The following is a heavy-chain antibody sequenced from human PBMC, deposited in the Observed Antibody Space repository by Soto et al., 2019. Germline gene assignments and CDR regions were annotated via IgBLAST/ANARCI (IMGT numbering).Heavy chain of an antibody. CDR3: ARGGPYCGGDCYSSAP. Sequence: PSETLSLTCTVSGYSIRNGYNWGWIRQPPGQGLGWIGTIYHGGSTYYNPSLKSRVTISVDASENHFSLKLSSVTAADTAVYYCARGGPYCGGDCYSSAPWGQGTLVTVSS. V-gene: IGHV4-38-2*02. CDR2: IYHGGST. CDR1: GYSIRNGYN. J-gene: IGHJ5*02. D-gene: IGHD2-21*02.